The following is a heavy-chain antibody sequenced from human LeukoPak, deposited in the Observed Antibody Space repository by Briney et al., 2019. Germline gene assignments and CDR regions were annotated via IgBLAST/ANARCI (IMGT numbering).Heavy chain of an antibody. Sequence: GGSLRLSCSASGFVFSIYTMYWVRQTPGKGPEYVLTISGSGNGFSIYYADSVKGRFTISRDGSKSILYLQMNGLRSEDTAVYYCVKDFGRVRGTPDSWGQGTLVTVSS. D-gene: IGHD3-16*01. CDR2: ISGSGNGFSI. J-gene: IGHJ4*02. CDR1: GFVFSIYT. V-gene: IGHV3-64D*06. CDR3: VKDFGRVRGTPDS.